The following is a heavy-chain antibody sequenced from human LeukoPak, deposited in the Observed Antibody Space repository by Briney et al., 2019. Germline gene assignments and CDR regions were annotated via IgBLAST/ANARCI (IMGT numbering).Heavy chain of an antibody. Sequence: SETLSLTCTVSGGSISSYYWSWIRQPPGKGLEWIGYIYYSGSTNYNPSLKSRVTISVDTSKNQFSLKLSSVTAADTAVYYCARGGHNYMSIFDNWGHGTLVTVSS. V-gene: IGHV4-59*01. D-gene: IGHD1-1*01. J-gene: IGHJ4*01. CDR3: ARGGHNYMSIFDN. CDR1: GGSISSYY. CDR2: IYYSGST.